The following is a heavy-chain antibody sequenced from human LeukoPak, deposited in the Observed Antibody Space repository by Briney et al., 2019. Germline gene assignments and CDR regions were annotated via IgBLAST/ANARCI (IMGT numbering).Heavy chain of an antibody. D-gene: IGHD6-13*01. Sequence: GVSLRLSCSASGFTFSSYPMHWVRQAPGKGLEYVSAINSNGGSTYYADSVKGRFTISRDNSKNTLYLQMSSLSAEDTAVYYCVKDHRYSSSWYGLDSWGQGTLVTVS. CDR1: GFTFSSYP. J-gene: IGHJ4*02. CDR2: INSNGGST. V-gene: IGHV3-64D*09. CDR3: VKDHRYSSSWYGLDS.